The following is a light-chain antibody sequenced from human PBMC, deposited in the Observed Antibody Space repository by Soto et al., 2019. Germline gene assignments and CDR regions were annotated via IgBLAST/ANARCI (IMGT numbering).Light chain of an antibody. CDR2: GNS. Sequence: QSVLTQPPSVSGAPGQRVTISCTGCSSNIGAGYDVHWYQQLPGTAPKLLIYGNSNRPSGVPDRFSGSKSGTSASLAITGLQPEDEADYYCQSYDSSLSGVVFGGGTKVTVL. CDR3: QSYDSSLSGVV. CDR1: SSNIGAGYD. J-gene: IGLJ2*01. V-gene: IGLV1-40*01.